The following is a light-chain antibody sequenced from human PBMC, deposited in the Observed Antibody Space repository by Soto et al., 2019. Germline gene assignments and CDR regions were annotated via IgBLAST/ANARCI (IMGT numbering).Light chain of an antibody. CDR3: QHYNSYSWT. J-gene: IGKJ1*01. Sequence: DIQMTQSPSTLSASVGDRVTITCRASQSIGTWLAWYQQKPGKAPKVLIYDASSLESGVPSRFSGSGSATEFTLTISSLQPDDFATYYCQHYNSYSWTFGQGTKVEIK. V-gene: IGKV1-5*01. CDR2: DAS. CDR1: QSIGTW.